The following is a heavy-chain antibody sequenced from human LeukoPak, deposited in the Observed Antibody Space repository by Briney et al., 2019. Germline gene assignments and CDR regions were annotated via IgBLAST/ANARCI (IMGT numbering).Heavy chain of an antibody. CDR2: INANSGDT. CDR1: GYTFTGYY. V-gene: IGHV1-2*02. Sequence: ASVKVSCKASGYTFTGYYMHWVRQAPGQGLEWMGWINANSGDTKYAQKFQGRVTMTRDTSISTAYMELSRLRSDDTAMYYCAREISGYSDYWGQGTLVTVSA. D-gene: IGHD3-22*01. CDR3: AREISGYSDY. J-gene: IGHJ4*02.